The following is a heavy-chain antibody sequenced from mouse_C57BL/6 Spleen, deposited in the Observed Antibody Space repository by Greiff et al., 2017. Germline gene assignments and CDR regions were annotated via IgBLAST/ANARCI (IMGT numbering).Heavy chain of an antibody. CDR3: ARTHYYGSSYGFAY. V-gene: IGHV1-85*01. CDR1: GYTFTSYD. CDR2: IYPRDGSP. D-gene: IGHD1-1*01. J-gene: IGHJ3*01. Sequence: VQLQQSGPELVKPGASVKLSCKASGYTFTSYDINWVKQRPGQGLEWIGWIYPRDGSPKYNEKFKGKATLTVDTSSSTAYMELHSLTSEDSAVYFYARTHYYGSSYGFAYWGQGTLVTVSA.